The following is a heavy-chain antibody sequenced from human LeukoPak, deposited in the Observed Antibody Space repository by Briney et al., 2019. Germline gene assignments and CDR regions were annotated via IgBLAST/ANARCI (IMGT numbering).Heavy chain of an antibody. CDR1: GFSFGSYE. CDR2: INHSGST. CDR3: ARGLKGYSSSYYYYYMDV. D-gene: IGHD6-6*01. V-gene: IGHV4-34*01. J-gene: IGHJ6*03. Sequence: GSLRLSCAASGFSFGSYEMNWVRQAPGKGLEWIGEINHSGSTNYNPSLKSRVTISVDTSKNQFSLKLSSVTAADTAVYYCARGLKGYSSSYYYYYMDVWGKGTTVTVSS.